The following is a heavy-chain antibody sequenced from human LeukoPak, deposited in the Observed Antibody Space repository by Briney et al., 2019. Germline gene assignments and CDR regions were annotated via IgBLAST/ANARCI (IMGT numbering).Heavy chain of an antibody. V-gene: IGHV4-4*02. Sequence: PSEILSLTCAVSGGSISTNNWWSWVRQPPGKGLEWIGEIYHSGSTNYNPSLKSPVTTSVDKSKNQFSLRLSSVTAADTAVYYCARRALTAADLDYWGQGTLVTVSS. CDR1: GGSISTNNW. CDR3: ARRALTAADLDY. D-gene: IGHD6-13*01. J-gene: IGHJ4*02. CDR2: IYHSGST.